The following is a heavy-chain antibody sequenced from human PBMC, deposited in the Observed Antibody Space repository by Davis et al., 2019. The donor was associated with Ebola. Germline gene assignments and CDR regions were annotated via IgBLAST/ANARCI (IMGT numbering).Heavy chain of an antibody. V-gene: IGHV1-2*04. J-gene: IGHJ6*02. CDR1: GYTFTSYA. CDR2: INPNSGGT. CDR3: ARGGAGVVVVAATRGDYYGMDV. D-gene: IGHD2-15*01. Sequence: ASVKVSCKASGYTFTSYAMHWVRQAPGQRLEWMGWINPNSGGTNYAQKFQGWVTMTRDTSISTAYMELSRLRSDDTAVYYCARGGAGVVVVAATRGDYYGMDVWGQGTTVTVSS.